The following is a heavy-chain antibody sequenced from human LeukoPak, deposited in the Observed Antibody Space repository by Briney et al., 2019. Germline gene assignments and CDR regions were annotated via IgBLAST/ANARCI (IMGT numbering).Heavy chain of an antibody. CDR1: GYIFSKFG. CDR2: INAHNGNT. V-gene: IGHV1-18*01. J-gene: IGHJ4*02. D-gene: IGHD2-2*01. CDR3: AKASDYCSSTSCSPEFDD. Sequence: ASVKVSCKASGYIFSKFGISWVRHAPGQGLEWLGWINAHNGNTRYAQQFQGRVIMTTDTSTSTAHMEVRNLRSDDTAVYYCAKASDYCSSTSCSPEFDDWGQGTLVTVSS.